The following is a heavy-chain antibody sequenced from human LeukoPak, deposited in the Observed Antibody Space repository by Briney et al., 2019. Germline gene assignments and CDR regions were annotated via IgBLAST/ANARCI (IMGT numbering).Heavy chain of an antibody. V-gene: IGHV4-39*01. Sequence: SETLSLTCTVSGGSISSSSYYWGWIRQPPGKGLEWIGSIYYSGSTYYNPSLKSRVTISVDTSKNQFSLKLSSVTAADTAVYYCATETTRYHYGSGSMTSFFDYWGRGTLVTVSS. J-gene: IGHJ4*02. CDR1: GGSISSSSYY. D-gene: IGHD3-10*01. CDR2: IYYSGST. CDR3: ATETTRYHYGSGSMTSFFDY.